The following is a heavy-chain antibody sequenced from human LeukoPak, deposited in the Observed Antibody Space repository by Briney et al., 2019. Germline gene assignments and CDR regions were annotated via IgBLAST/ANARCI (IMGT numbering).Heavy chain of an antibody. V-gene: IGHV3-48*02. CDR3: ARDRMGGSYYSYGMDV. CDR2: ISSSSSTI. CDR1: GFTFSSYS. Sequence: GGSLRLSCAASGFTFSSYSMNWVRQAPGKGLEWVSYISSSSSTIYYADSVKGRFTMSRDNAKNSLYLQMNSLRDEDTAVYYCARDRMGGSYYSYGMDVWGQGTTVTVSS. D-gene: IGHD3-10*01. J-gene: IGHJ6*02.